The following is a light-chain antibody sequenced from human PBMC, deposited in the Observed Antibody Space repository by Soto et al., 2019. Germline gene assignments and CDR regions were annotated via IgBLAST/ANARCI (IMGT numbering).Light chain of an antibody. CDR3: SSFTASNYV. Sequence: QYALTQPASVSGSPGRSITISCTGTISDVGGYNFVSWYQQYPGKAPKLMICDVSNRPSGVSNRFSGSKSGNTASLTISGLQAEDEADYYCSSFTASNYVFGTGTKVTVL. CDR1: ISDVGGYNF. CDR2: DVS. J-gene: IGLJ1*01. V-gene: IGLV2-14*03.